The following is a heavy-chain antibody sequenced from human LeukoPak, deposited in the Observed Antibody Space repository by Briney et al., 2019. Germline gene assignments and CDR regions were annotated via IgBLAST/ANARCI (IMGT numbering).Heavy chain of an antibody. CDR2: IYPGDSDT. CDR1: GYSFTGHW. V-gene: IGHV5-51*01. J-gene: IGHJ3*02. Sequence: GESLKISCQASGYSFTGHWIGWVRQMPGKGLEWMGIIYPGDSDTRYSPSFQGRVTISADKSIFTAYQQWSSLKASDTAMYYCARCGKSGDYSHGFDIWGQGTMVIVSS. CDR3: ARCGKSGDYSHGFDI. D-gene: IGHD1-1*01.